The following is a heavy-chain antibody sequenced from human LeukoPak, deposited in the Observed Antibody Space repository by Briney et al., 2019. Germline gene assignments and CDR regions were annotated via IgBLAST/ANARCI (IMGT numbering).Heavy chain of an antibody. CDR1: GFTFDDYA. CDR3: AKARSYGGNSAFDY. Sequence: GGSLRLSCAASGFTFDDYAMHWVRQAPAKGLEWVSGISWNSGSIGYADSVKGRFTISRDNAKNSLYLQMNSLRAEDMALYYCAKARSYGGNSAFDYWGQGTLVTVSS. J-gene: IGHJ4*02. V-gene: IGHV3-9*03. CDR2: ISWNSGSI. D-gene: IGHD4-23*01.